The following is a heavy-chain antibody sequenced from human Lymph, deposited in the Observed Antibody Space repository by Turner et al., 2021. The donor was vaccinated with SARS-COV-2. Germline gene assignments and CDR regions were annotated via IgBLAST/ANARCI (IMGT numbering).Heavy chain of an antibody. CDR3: ARDVERYNDFWSGYSGGYGLDV. CDR1: GYTFTGSY. D-gene: IGHD3-3*01. J-gene: IGHJ6*02. CDR2: INPNSGGT. Sequence: QVPLVQSGAEVKKPGASVTVSCMASGYTFTGSYMHWVRQAPGQGLEWMGWINPNSGGTNYAQKFQGRVTMTRDTSISTAYMELSRLRSDDTAVYYCARDVERYNDFWSGYSGGYGLDVWGQGTTVTVSS. V-gene: IGHV1-2*02.